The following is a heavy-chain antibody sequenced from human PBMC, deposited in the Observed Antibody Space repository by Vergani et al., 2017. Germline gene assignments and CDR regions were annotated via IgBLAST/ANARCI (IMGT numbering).Heavy chain of an antibody. CDR2: ITYNGGRT. CDR3: AKDYNIMGALHY. Sequence: EVRLLESGGGLVQPGGSLILSCAASGFPFNIYAMSWVRQAPGKGLGWVSTITYNGGRTYYADSVTGRFTISRDNSKNTLFLQLKTLGAEDTGVYYCAKDYNIMGALHYWGQGTLVAVAS. J-gene: IGHJ4*02. D-gene: IGHD5-12*01. V-gene: IGHV3-23*01. CDR1: GFPFNIYA.